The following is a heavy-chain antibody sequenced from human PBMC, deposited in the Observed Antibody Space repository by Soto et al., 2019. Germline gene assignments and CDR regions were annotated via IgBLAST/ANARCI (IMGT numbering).Heavy chain of an antibody. Sequence: QVQLQESGPGLVKPSGTLSLTCAVSSGSISSSNWWSWVRQPPGKGLEWIGEIYHSGSTNYNPSLKSRVTISVDKSKNQSSRKLSSVTAADTAVYYCAIDRVHLSSSSGVNWFDPWGQGTLVTVSS. V-gene: IGHV4-4*02. D-gene: IGHD6-6*01. J-gene: IGHJ5*02. CDR2: IYHSGST. CDR1: SGSISSSNW. CDR3: AIDRVHLSSSSGVNWFDP.